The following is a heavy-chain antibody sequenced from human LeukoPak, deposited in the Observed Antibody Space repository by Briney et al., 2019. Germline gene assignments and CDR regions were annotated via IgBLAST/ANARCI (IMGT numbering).Heavy chain of an antibody. D-gene: IGHD6-13*01. Sequence: PSETLSLTCTVSGGSISSSGYYWGWIRQPPGKGLEWIGSIYYSGSTYYNPSLKSRVTISVDTSKNQFSLKLSSVTAADTAVYYCARPYSSSWAGWFDPWGQGTLVTVSS. CDR3: ARPYSSSWAGWFDP. V-gene: IGHV4-39*01. CDR2: IYYSGST. CDR1: GGSISSSGYY. J-gene: IGHJ5*02.